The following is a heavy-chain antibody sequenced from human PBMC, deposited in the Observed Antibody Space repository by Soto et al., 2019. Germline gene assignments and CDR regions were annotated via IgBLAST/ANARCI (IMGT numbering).Heavy chain of an antibody. J-gene: IGHJ4*02. CDR1: GFTFSSYS. V-gene: IGHV3-23*01. D-gene: IGHD3-10*01. CDR3: ATKVNSGPGSQSFDY. CDR2: SGGDDGTT. Sequence: EVQLLESGGGLVQPGGSLRLSCAASGFTFSSYSMSCGRQAPGKGLEWVSGFRSGGDDGTTHYADYVKGRFTISKENTKNTLFLQMDSLRAEDTAIYYCATKVNSGPGSQSFDYWGQGTLVTVSS.